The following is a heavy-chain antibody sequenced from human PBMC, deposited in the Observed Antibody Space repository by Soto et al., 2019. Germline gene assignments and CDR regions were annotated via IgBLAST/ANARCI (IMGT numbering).Heavy chain of an antibody. CDR3: VGGRSRLVGFDS. CDR1: TESFSHFY. Sequence: QVQLQQWGAGLLKPSETLSLTCAVKTESFSHFYWIWIRQPPGKGLEWIGEIDHSGNTNYSPSLKRRVTISVGTSKNQFSLKLNSVTAADTAEYYCVGGRSRLVGFDSWGQGTLVTVSS. D-gene: IGHD2-15*01. V-gene: IGHV4-34*01. J-gene: IGHJ4*02. CDR2: IDHSGNT.